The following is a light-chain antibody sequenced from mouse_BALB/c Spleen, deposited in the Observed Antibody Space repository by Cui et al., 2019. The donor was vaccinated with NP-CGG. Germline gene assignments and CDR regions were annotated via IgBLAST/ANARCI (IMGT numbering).Light chain of an antibody. J-gene: IGLJ1*01. V-gene: IGLV1*01. CDR2: DTN. CDR3: ALWYSNHWV. CDR1: TGAVTTSNY. Sequence: QAVVTQESALTTSPGETVTLTCRSSTGAVTTSNYANWVQEKPDHLFTGLIGDTNNRAPRVPARFSGSLIGDKAALTITGAQTEDEAIYFCALWYSNHWVFGGGTKLTVL.